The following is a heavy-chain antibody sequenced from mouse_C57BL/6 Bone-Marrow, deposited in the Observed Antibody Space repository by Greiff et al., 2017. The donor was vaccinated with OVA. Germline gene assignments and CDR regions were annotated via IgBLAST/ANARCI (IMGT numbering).Heavy chain of an antibody. CDR3: AREGGYYDGAMDY. CDR2: INPSNGGT. V-gene: IGHV1-53*01. J-gene: IGHJ4*01. CDR1: GYTFTSYW. D-gene: IGHD2-3*01. Sequence: QVQLQQPGTELVKPGASVKLSCKASGYTFTSYWMHWVKQRPGQGLEWIGNINPSNGGTNYNEKFKSKATLTVDKSSSTAYMQLSSLTTEDSAVYYCAREGGYYDGAMDYWGQGTSVTVSS.